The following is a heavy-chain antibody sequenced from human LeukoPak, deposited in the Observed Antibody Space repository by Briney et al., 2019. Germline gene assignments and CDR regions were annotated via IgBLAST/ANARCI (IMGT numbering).Heavy chain of an antibody. D-gene: IGHD3-22*01. CDR2: IIPIFGTA. CDR3: ARAAPSYYYDSSGYYPFDY. V-gene: IGHV1-69*06. Sequence: SVKVSCKASGGTFSSYAVSWVRQAPGQGLEWMGGIIPIFGTAHYAQKFQGRVTITADKSTSTAYMELSSLRSEDTAVYYCARAAPSYYYDSSGYYPFDYWGQGTLVTVSS. J-gene: IGHJ4*02. CDR1: GGTFSSYA.